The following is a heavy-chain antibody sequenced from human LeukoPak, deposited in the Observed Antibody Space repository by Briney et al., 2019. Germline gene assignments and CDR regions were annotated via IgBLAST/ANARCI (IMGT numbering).Heavy chain of an antibody. CDR3: TREVRSAWASFDS. V-gene: IGHV4-38-2*02. Sequence: PSETLSLTCTVSGYSISSGYYWGWIRQPPGKGLEWIGSIHYSARIYYNPSLKSRLTISPDTSKNQFSLKLTSVTAADTAVYYCTREVRSAWASFDSWGQGTLVTVSS. CDR1: GYSISSGYY. D-gene: IGHD1-26*01. J-gene: IGHJ5*01. CDR2: IHYSARI.